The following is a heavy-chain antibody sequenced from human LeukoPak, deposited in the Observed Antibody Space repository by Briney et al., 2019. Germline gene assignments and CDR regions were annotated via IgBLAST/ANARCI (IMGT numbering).Heavy chain of an antibody. J-gene: IGHJ4*02. CDR2: IYYSGST. CDR3: ARGVPAPYYFDY. Sequence: PSETLSLTCTVSGGSISSSSYYWGWIRQPPGKGLEWIGSIYYSGSTYYNPPLKSRVTISVDTSKNQFSLKLSSVTAADTAVYYCARGVPAPYYFDYWGQGTLVTVSS. V-gene: IGHV4-39*07. CDR1: GGSISSSSYY. D-gene: IGHD2-2*01.